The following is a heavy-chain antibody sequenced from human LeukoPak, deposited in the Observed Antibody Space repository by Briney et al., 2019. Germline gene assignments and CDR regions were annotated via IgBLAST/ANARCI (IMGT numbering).Heavy chain of an antibody. Sequence: GGSLRLSCAASGFTFSHAWMNWVRQAPGKRLEWVGRIKSKTDGGTTDYAAPVKGRFTISRDDSKNTLSLQMNSLKTEDTAVYYCATDTKGYSSGWYVGVFDYWGQGTLVAVSS. CDR3: ATDTKGYSSGWYVGVFDY. V-gene: IGHV3-15*07. CDR1: GFTFSHAW. CDR2: IKSKTDGGTT. D-gene: IGHD6-19*01. J-gene: IGHJ4*02.